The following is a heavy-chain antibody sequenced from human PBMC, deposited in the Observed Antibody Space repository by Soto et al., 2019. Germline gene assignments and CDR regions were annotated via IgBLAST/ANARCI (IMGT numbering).Heavy chain of an antibody. D-gene: IGHD1-26*01. CDR3: AKGGVGSTANAFDI. J-gene: IGHJ3*02. V-gene: IGHV3-30*18. CDR1: GFTFRSYG. Sequence: QVQLVESGGGVVQPGRSLRLSCAASGFTFRSYGMHWVRQAPAKGLEWVAVISYDGSNKYYADSVTGLFTISRDNSKKTLYLQMNCLRAEDMAVCYCAKGGVGSTANAFDIWRQGTMVTVSS. CDR2: ISYDGSNK.